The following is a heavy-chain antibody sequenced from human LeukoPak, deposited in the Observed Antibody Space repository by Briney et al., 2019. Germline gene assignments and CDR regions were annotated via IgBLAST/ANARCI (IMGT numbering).Heavy chain of an antibody. D-gene: IGHD6-13*01. J-gene: IGHJ4*02. V-gene: IGHV3-30*04. CDR1: GFTFSSYA. CDR3: ARGLPIADY. CDR2: ISYDGSSK. Sequence: GGSLRLSCAASGFTFSSYAMHWVRQAPGKGLEWVAVISYDGSSKYYADSVKGRFTIPRDNSKNTLYLQMNSLRAEDTAVYYCARGLPIADYWGQGTLVTVSS.